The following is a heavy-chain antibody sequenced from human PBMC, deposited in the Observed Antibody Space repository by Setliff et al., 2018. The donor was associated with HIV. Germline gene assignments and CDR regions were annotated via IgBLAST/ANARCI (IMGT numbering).Heavy chain of an antibody. CDR2: IYHSGST. J-gene: IGHJ6*02. CDR3: ARAEQQLPYYYYYYGMDV. V-gene: IGHV4-4*02. Sequence: GSLRLSCAASGFTFSSFAMHWVRQPPGKGLEWIGEIYHSGSTNYNPSLKSRVTISVDKSKNQFSLKLSSVTAADTAVYYCARAEQQLPYYYYYYGMDVWGQGTTVTVSS. D-gene: IGHD6-13*01. CDR1: GFTFSSFAM.